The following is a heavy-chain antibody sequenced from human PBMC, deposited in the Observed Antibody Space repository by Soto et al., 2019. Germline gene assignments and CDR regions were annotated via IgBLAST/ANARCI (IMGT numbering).Heavy chain of an antibody. CDR1: GASISGFY. V-gene: IGHV4-4*07. CDR2: IYATGTT. Sequence: SETLSLTCNVSGASISGFYWIWIRKSAGKGLEWIGRIYATGTTDYNPSLKSRVMMSVDTSKKQFSLKLRSVTAADTAVYYCVRDGTKTLRDWFDPWGQGISVTVSS. J-gene: IGHJ5*02. D-gene: IGHD1-1*01. CDR3: VRDGTKTLRDWFDP.